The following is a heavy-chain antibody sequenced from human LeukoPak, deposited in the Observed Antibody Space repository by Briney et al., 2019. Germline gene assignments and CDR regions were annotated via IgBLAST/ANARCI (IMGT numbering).Heavy chain of an antibody. CDR1: GFTFSSYG. V-gene: IGHV3-33*01. CDR3: ARDPMVRYCSSTSRYFY. D-gene: IGHD2-2*01. Sequence: GSLRLSCAASGFTFSSYGIHWVRQAPGKGLEWVAVIWYDGSNKYYADSVKGRFTISRDNSKNTLYLQMNSLRAEDTAVYYCARDPMVRYCSSTSRYFYWGQGTLVTVSS. CDR2: IWYDGSNK. J-gene: IGHJ4*02.